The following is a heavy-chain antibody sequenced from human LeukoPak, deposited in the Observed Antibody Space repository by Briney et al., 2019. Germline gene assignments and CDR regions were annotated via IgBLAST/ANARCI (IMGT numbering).Heavy chain of an antibody. D-gene: IGHD5-18*01. Sequence: PGGSLRLSCAASGFTFTNYAMHWVRQAPGRGLEWVAVISYDGSNKYYADSVKGRFTISRDDSKNTLYLQMNSLRGDDTAVYYCAKDLIHYTYGPTYYYGMDVWGQGTTVTVSS. CDR2: ISYDGSNK. CDR1: GFTFTNYA. V-gene: IGHV3-30*18. J-gene: IGHJ6*02. CDR3: AKDLIHYTYGPTYYYGMDV.